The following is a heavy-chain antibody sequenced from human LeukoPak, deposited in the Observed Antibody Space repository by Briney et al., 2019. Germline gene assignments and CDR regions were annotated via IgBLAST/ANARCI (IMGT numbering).Heavy chain of an antibody. Sequence: GSSVKVSCKASGGTFSSYAISWVRQAPGQGLEWMGWISAYNGNTNYAQKLQGRVTMTTDTSTSTAYMELRSLRSDDTAVYYCARDYAQGKTDYWGQGTLVTVSS. J-gene: IGHJ4*02. CDR3: ARDYAQGKTDY. CDR1: GGTFSSYA. D-gene: IGHD3-16*01. V-gene: IGHV1-18*01. CDR2: ISAYNGNT.